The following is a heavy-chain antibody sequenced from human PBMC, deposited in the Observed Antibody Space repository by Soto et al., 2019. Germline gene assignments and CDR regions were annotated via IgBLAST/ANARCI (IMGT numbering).Heavy chain of an antibody. CDR2: IYYSGST. CDR1: GGSISSSSYY. J-gene: IGHJ4*02. V-gene: IGHV4-39*01. D-gene: IGHD6-6*01. CDR3: ARQVDWYSSSSDFDY. Sequence: QLQLQESGPGLVKPSETLSLTCTVSGGSISSSSYYWGWIRQPPGKGLEWIGSIYYSGSTYYNPSRKSRVTIPVDTSKTQFSLKLSSVTAADTAVYYCARQVDWYSSSSDFDYWGQGTLVTVSS.